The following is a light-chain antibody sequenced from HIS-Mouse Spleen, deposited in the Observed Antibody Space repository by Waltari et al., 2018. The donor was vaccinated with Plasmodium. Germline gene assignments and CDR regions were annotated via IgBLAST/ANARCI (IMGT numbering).Light chain of an antibody. CDR3: QAWDSSTVV. V-gene: IGLV3-1*01. CDR2: HDS. CDR1: KLGYKY. J-gene: IGLJ2*01. Sequence: SYELTQPPSVSVSPGQTASITCSGDKLGYKYACWYQQKPGQSPVLVFYHDSKRPSGIPDRFSGANSGNTATLTISGTQAMDEADYYCQAWDSSTVVFGGGTKLTVL.